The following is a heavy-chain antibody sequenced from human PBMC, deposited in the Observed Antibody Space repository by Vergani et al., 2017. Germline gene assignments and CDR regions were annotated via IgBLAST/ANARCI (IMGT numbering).Heavy chain of an antibody. D-gene: IGHD3-9*01. V-gene: IGHV1-46*03. Sequence: QVQVVQSGAEVKKSGASVKVSCKTSGYTFSNYYMHWVRQAPGQGLEWMGIINPSGGHTNYAQNFQGRVTMTRDTSTSTVYMVLSSLRSEDTAIYYCARGDYGILTGYRYWGQGTLVTVSA. CDR3: ARGDYGILTGYRY. CDR1: GYTFSNYY. J-gene: IGHJ4*02. CDR2: INPSGGHT.